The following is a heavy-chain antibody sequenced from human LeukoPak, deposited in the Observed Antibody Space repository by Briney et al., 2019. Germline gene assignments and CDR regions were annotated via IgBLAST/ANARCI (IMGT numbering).Heavy chain of an antibody. CDR1: GFTFSSYA. V-gene: IGHV3-23*01. Sequence: GGSLGLSCAASGFTFSSYAMSWVRQAPGKGLEWVSAISGSGGSTYYADSVKGRFTISRDNSKNTLYLQMNSLRAEDTAVYYCAKDLFNGDDDNGFDPWGQGTLVTVSS. CDR3: AKDLFNGDDDNGFDP. D-gene: IGHD4-17*01. J-gene: IGHJ5*02. CDR2: ISGSGGST.